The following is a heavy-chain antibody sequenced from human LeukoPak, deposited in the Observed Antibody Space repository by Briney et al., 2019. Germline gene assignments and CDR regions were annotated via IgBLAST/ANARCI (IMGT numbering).Heavy chain of an antibody. CDR2: INHSGST. D-gene: IGHD3-10*01. Sequence: PSETLSLTCTVSGGSISSSSYYWSWIRQPPGKGLEWIGEINHSGSTNYNPSFKSRVTISVDTSKNQFSLKLSSVTAADTAVYYCARGRGLLWFRELSVAASPGPLDYWGQGTLVTVSS. J-gene: IGHJ4*02. V-gene: IGHV4-39*07. CDR1: GGSISSSSYY. CDR3: ARGRGLLWFRELSVAASPGPLDY.